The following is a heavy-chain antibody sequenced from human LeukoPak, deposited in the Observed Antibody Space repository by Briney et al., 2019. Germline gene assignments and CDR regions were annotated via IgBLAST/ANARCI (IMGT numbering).Heavy chain of an antibody. V-gene: IGHV3-74*01. CDR1: GFTFSGYW. CDR3: ARGYSDYYYFDS. Sequence: GGSLRLSCAASGFTFSGYWMHWVRQAPGKGLVWVSRSNTDGSSTNYADSVKGRFTISRDNAKSTLYLQMNSLRAEDTAVYYCARGYSDYYYFDSWGQGTLVTVSS. D-gene: IGHD4-11*01. J-gene: IGHJ4*02. CDR2: SNTDGSST.